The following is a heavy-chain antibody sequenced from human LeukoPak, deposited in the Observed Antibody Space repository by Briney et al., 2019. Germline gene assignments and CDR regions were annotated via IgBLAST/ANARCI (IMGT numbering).Heavy chain of an antibody. J-gene: IGHJ6*03. CDR3: ARCKSTNYHPATDYYYMDV. D-gene: IGHD4/OR15-4a*01. CDR1: GFTFSGSA. V-gene: IGHV3-73*01. Sequence: PGGSLKLSCAASGFTFSGSAMHWVRQASGKGLEWVGRIRSKANSYATAYAASVKGRFTISRDDSKNTAYLQMNSLKTEDTAVYYCARCKSTNYHPATDYYYMDVWGKGTTVTVSS. CDR2: IRSKANSYAT.